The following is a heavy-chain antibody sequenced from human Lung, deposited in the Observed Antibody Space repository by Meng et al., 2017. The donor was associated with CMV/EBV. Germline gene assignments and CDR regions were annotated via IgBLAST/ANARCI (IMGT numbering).Heavy chain of an antibody. CDR3: ARDWFEYSSSSFVGWFDP. D-gene: IGHD6-6*01. V-gene: IGHV1-2*02. Sequence: ASXXVSXKSSGYTFTAYYIHWVRQAPGQGLEWMGCIYPHSGVTNYAQKFKGRVTLTRDTSIRTAYMELNRLTSDDTAVYYCARDWFEYSSSSFVGWFDPWXQGTLVTVSS. J-gene: IGHJ5*02. CDR2: IYPHSGVT. CDR1: GYTFTAYY.